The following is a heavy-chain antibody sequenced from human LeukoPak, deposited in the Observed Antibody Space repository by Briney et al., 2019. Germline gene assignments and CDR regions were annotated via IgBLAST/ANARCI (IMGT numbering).Heavy chain of an antibody. CDR2: ISAYNGNT. D-gene: IGHD3-10*01. CDR3: ARGQYVLLWFGDDMGAFDI. J-gene: IGHJ3*02. V-gene: IGHV1-18*01. Sequence: ASVKVSCKASGYTFTSYGISWVRQAPGQGLECMGWISAYNGNTNYAQKLQGRVTITTDTSTSTAYMELRSLRSDDTAVYYCARGQYVLLWFGDDMGAFDIWGQGTMVTVSS. CDR1: GYTFTSYG.